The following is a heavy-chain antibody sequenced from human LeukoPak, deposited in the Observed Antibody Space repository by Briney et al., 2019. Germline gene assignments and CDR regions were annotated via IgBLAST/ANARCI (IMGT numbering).Heavy chain of an antibody. CDR2: ISAYNGNT. Sequence: ASVKVSCKASGYTFTSYYMHWVRQAPGQGLEWMGWISAYNGNTNYAQKLQGRVTMTTDTSTSTAYMELRSLRSDDTAVYYCARDLGRQQLPRYWGQGTLVTVSS. J-gene: IGHJ4*02. CDR3: ARDLGRQQLPRY. CDR1: GYTFTSYY. D-gene: IGHD6-13*01. V-gene: IGHV1-18*04.